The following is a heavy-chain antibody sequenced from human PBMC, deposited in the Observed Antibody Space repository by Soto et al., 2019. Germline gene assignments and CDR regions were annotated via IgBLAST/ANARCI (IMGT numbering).Heavy chain of an antibody. J-gene: IGHJ4*02. Sequence: EVQLLESGGGLVQPGGSLRLSCAASGFTFSSYAMSWVRQAPGKGLEWVSAISGSGGSTYYADSVKGRFTISRDNSKNTLYLEVNSLRAEDTAVYYCAKDYCSGGSCLYFDYWGQGTLVTVSS. CDR2: ISGSGGST. CDR3: AKDYCSGGSCLYFDY. D-gene: IGHD2-15*01. CDR1: GFTFSSYA. V-gene: IGHV3-23*01.